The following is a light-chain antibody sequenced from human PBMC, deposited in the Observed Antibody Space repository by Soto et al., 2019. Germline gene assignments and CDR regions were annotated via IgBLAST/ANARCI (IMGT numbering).Light chain of an antibody. Sequence: DIQMTQSPSSLSASVGYRVTITCQASQDFSNYLNWYQQKPGKAPKLLIYDASNLETGVPSRFSGSGSGTDFTFTISSLQPEDIATYYCQQYDNLPLTFGGGTKVEIK. J-gene: IGKJ4*01. CDR3: QQYDNLPLT. V-gene: IGKV1-33*01. CDR1: QDFSNY. CDR2: DAS.